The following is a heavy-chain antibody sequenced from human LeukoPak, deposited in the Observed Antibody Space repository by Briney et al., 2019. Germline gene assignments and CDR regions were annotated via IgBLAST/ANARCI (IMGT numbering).Heavy chain of an antibody. J-gene: IGHJ4*02. CDR1: GFTFNTYW. CDR2: INTDGRIT. V-gene: IGHV3-74*01. D-gene: IGHD2-15*01. CDR3: ARDKEGDSHFDY. Sequence: PGGSLRLSCAASGFTFNTYWMHWVRQAPGKGLVWVSRINTDGRITNYADSVKGRFTISRDNSKNTLYLQMNSLRAEDTAVYYCARDKEGDSHFDYWGQGTLVTVSS.